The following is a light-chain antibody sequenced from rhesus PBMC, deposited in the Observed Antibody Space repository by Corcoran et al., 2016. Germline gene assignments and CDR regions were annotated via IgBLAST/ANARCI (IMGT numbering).Light chain of an antibody. CDR1: QGITND. CDR2: EAS. J-gene: IGKJ2*01. Sequence: DIQMTQSPSSLSASVGDRVTITCRASQGITNDLAWYQQKPGETPKLLIYEASRLQSGIPSRFSGSGSGTDFTLTLSSLQSEDFATYYGQHYYSTPYSFGQGTKVEIK. V-gene: IGKV1-25*01. CDR3: QHYYSTPYS.